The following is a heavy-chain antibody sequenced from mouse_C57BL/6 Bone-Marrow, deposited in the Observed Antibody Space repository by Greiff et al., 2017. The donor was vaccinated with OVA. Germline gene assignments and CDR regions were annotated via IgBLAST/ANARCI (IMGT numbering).Heavy chain of an antibody. D-gene: IGHD2-4*01. CDR1: GFNIKDDY. J-gene: IGHJ3*01. V-gene: IGHV14-4*01. Sequence: VQLQQSGAELVRPGASVKLSCTASGFNIKDDYMHWVKQRPEQGLEWIGWIDPENGDTEYASKFQGKATITADTSSNTAYLQLSSLTSEDTAVYYCTPIYDYLAYWGQGTLVTVSA. CDR2: IDPENGDT. CDR3: TPIYDYLAY.